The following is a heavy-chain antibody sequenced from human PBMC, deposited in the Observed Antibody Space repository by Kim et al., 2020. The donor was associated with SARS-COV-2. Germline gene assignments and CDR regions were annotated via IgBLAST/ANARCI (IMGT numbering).Heavy chain of an antibody. CDR3: ARQRPPFYDSVWGSYRYPFDH. V-gene: IGHV4-39*01. CDR2: IYYSGST. CDR1: GGSISSSSYY. Sequence: SETLSLTCTVSGGSISSSSYYWGWIRQPPGKGLEWIGSIYYSGSTYYNPSLKSRVTISVDTSKNKFSLKLSSVTAADTAVYYCARQRPPFYDSVWGSYRYPFDHWGQGTLVTVSS. D-gene: IGHD3-16*02. J-gene: IGHJ4*02.